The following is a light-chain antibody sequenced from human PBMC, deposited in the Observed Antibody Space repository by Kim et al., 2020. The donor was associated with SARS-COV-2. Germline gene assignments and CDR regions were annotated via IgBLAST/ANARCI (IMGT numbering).Light chain of an antibody. CDR3: QQYYSSVT. J-gene: IGKJ1*01. CDR1: QGISSY. V-gene: IGKV1-8*01. Sequence: AIRITQSPSSLSASTGDRVTITCRASQGISSYLAWYQQKPGKAPKLLIYAASTLQSGVPSRFSGSGSGTDFTLTISCLQSEDFATYYCQQYYSSVTFGQGTKVDIK. CDR2: AAS.